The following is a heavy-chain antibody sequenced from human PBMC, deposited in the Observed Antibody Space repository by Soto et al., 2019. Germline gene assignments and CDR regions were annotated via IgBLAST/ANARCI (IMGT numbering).Heavy chain of an antibody. V-gene: IGHV4-59*01. D-gene: IGHD3-16*01. J-gene: IGHJ5*02. Sequence: SETLSLTCTVSGGSISRFYWRWLRQPPGKGLEWIGYIFYTGDTKYNPSLKSRLTISVDTTKKQCSLNLSSVTAADTAVYFCARFIPDPWGCFQWFDLWGQGTLVTVSS. CDR3: ARFIPDPWGCFQWFDL. CDR1: GGSISRFY. CDR2: IFYTGDT.